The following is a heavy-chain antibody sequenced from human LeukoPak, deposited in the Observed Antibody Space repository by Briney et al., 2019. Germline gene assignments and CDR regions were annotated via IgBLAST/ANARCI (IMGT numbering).Heavy chain of an antibody. CDR2: INPSNHRT. CDR1: GYIFTNYY. D-gene: IGHD2-21*02. CDR3: ARDFEYCGGDCYTFDY. J-gene: IGHJ4*02. Sequence: AASVKVSCKASGYIFTNYYIHWVRQAPGQGLEWMGLINPSNHRTNYAQRFQGRVTMTRDMSTSTVYMELSSLRSDDTAFYYCARDFEYCGGDCYTFDYWGQGTLVTVSS. V-gene: IGHV1-46*01.